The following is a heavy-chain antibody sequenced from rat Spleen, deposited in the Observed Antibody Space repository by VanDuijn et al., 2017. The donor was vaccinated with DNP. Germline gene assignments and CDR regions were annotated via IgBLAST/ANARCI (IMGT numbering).Heavy chain of an antibody. J-gene: IGHJ1*01. D-gene: IGHD1-1*01. CDR2: SVYNGDRA. CDR1: GFTFSDYN. CDR3: TTRGVGARYYWHFDF. V-gene: IGHV5S10*01. Sequence: EVQLVESGGGLVQPGRSMKLSCVASGFTFSDYNLAWVRQTPKKGLEWVATSVYNGDRAFYRDSVKGRFTVSRDEAKNILYLQMDSLRSEDTATYYCTTRGVGARYYWHFDFWGPGTMVTVSS.